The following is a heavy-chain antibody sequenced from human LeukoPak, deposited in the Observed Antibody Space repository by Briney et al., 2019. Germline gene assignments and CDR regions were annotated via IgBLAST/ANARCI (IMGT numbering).Heavy chain of an antibody. CDR1: GFTFSSYW. V-gene: IGHV3-74*01. CDR2: INSDGSST. J-gene: IGHJ6*02. D-gene: IGHD5-18*01. Sequence: GGSLRLSCAASGFTFSSYWMHWVRQAPGKGLVWVSRINSDGSSTSYADSVKGRFTISRDNAKNTLYLQMNSLRAEDTAVYYCARDLSVDTAMGHYYYYGMDVWGQGTTVTVSS. CDR3: ARDLSVDTAMGHYYYYGMDV.